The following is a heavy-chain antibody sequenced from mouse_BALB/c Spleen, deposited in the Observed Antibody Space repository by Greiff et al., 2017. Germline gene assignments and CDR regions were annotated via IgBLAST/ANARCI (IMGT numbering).Heavy chain of an antibody. CDR3: ARASYYRYDVNFDY. J-gene: IGHJ2*01. D-gene: IGHD2-14*01. V-gene: IGHV7-3*02. CDR2: IRNKANGYTT. Sequence: EVQLVESGGGLVQPGGSLRLSCATSGFTFTDYYMSWVRQPPGKALEWLGFIRNKANGYTTEYSASVKGRFTISRDNSQSILYLQMNTLRAEDSATYYCARASYYRYDVNFDYWGQGTTLTVSS. CDR1: GFTFTDYY.